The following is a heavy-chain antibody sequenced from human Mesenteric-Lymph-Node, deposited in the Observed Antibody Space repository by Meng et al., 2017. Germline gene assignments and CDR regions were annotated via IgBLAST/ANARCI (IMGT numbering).Heavy chain of an antibody. D-gene: IGHD3-22*01. CDR3: ARQGNYDSIGSLDY. CDR2: IWYDGSNK. J-gene: IGHJ4*02. CDR1: GFTFSSYG. Sequence: QVLLVESGGCVVQLGRLLRLSCSASGFTFSSYGMHWVRQAPGRGLEWVAVIWYDGSNKNYADSVKGRFTISRDNSKNTLYLQMNSLRAEDTAVYYCARQGNYDSIGSLDYWGQGTLVTVSS. V-gene: IGHV3-33*01.